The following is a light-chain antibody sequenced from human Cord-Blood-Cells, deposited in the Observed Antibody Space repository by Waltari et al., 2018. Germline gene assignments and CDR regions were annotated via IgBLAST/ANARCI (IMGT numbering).Light chain of an antibody. CDR1: SSDVGGYNY. CDR3: CSYAGSYTWV. Sequence: QSALTQPRSVSGSPGQSVTISCPGTSSDVGGYNYVSWYQPPPGKAPKLMIYDVIKRPSGFPDRFSGSKAGNTAALTISGLQAEDEADYYCCSYAGSYTWVFGGGTKLTVL. CDR2: DVI. V-gene: IGLV2-11*01. J-gene: IGLJ3*02.